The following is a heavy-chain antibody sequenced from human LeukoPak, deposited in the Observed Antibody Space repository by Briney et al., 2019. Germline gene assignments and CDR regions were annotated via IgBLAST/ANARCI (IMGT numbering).Heavy chain of an antibody. Sequence: ASVKVSCKASGYTFTSYYMHWVRQAPGQGLEWMGIINPSGGSTSYAQNFQGRVTMTTDTSTRTAYMELRSLRSDDTAVYYCVRVGGNYEIQPPPFGIENGAFDSWGQGTLVTVSS. V-gene: IGHV1-46*01. D-gene: IGHD1-7*01. CDR1: GYTFTSYY. CDR3: VRVGGNYEIQPPPFGIENGAFDS. CDR2: INPSGGST. J-gene: IGHJ4*02.